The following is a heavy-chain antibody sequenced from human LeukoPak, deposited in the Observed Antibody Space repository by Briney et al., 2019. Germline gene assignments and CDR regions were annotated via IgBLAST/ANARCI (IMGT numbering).Heavy chain of an antibody. CDR3: ARRIAGTATGGYFEP. CDR2: INRDGSQK. D-gene: IGHD6-19*01. Sequence: GGSLRLSCAASGFSLSAYWMTWVRQAPGKGLEWVANINRDGSQKNHVDSVKGRFTISRDNAKSSLYLQMNSLRADDTAVYYCARRIAGTATGGYFEPWGRGTLVSVSS. CDR1: GFSLSAYW. J-gene: IGHJ2*01. V-gene: IGHV3-7*01.